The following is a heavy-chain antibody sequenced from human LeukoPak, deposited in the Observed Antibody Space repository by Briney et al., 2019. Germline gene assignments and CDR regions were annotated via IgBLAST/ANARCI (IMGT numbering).Heavy chain of an antibody. CDR2: VYYSGST. Sequence: PSETLSLTCTVSGGSISSGDYYWSWIRQPPGKGLEWIGYVYYSGSTNYNPSLKSRVTISVDTSKNQFSLKLSSVTAADTAVYYCAGGYSYGSLPRDWGQGTLVTVSS. V-gene: IGHV4-61*08. CDR3: AGGYSYGSLPRD. J-gene: IGHJ4*02. D-gene: IGHD5-18*01. CDR1: GGSISSGDYY.